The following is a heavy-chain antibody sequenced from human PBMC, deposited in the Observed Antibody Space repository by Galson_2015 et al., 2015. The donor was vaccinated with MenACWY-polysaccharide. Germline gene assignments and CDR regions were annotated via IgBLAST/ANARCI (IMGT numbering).Heavy chain of an antibody. Sequence: SLRLSCAASGFNFKNYEMNWVRQAPGKGLEWVSYISSSGNTIYYADSVKGRFTISRDNAKDSLYLRMNSLRAEDTAIYFCARDWNNYYYGMDVWGQGTTVTVSS. CDR3: ARDWNNYYYGMDV. V-gene: IGHV3-48*03. J-gene: IGHJ6*02. CDR1: GFNFKNYE. D-gene: IGHD1/OR15-1a*01. CDR2: ISSSGNTI.